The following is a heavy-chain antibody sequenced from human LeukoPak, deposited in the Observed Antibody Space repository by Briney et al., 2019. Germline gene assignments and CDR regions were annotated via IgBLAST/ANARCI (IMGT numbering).Heavy chain of an antibody. V-gene: IGHV4-4*02. CDR2: INHSGST. J-gene: IGHJ6*03. CDR1: GGSISSSNW. Sequence: PSETLSLTCAVSGGSISSSNWWSWVRQPPGKGLEWIGEINHSGSTNYNPSLKSGVTISVDTSKNQFSLKLSSVTAADTAVYYCARVVPTYTYYYGSGSSPPTYYYYYMDVWGKGTTVTVSS. CDR3: ARVVPTYTYYYGSGSSPPTYYYYYMDV. D-gene: IGHD3-10*01.